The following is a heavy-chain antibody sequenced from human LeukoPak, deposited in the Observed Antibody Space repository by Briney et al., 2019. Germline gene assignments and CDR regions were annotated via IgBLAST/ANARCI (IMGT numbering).Heavy chain of an antibody. J-gene: IGHJ6*02. CDR3: ARTEYQLLFISGGMDV. CDR2: ISAYNGNT. CDR1: GYTFTSYG. D-gene: IGHD2-2*01. Sequence: GASVKVSCKASGYTFTSYGISWVRQAPAQGLEWMGWISAYNGNTNYAQKLQGRVTMTTDTSTSTAYMELRSLRSDDTAVYYCARTEYQLLFISGGMDVWGQGTTVTVSS. V-gene: IGHV1-18*01.